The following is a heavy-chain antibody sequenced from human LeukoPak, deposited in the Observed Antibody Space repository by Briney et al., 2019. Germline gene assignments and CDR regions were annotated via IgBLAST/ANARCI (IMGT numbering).Heavy chain of an antibody. J-gene: IGHJ4*02. D-gene: IGHD3-22*01. CDR3: ARHPYYDGSGYYPG. CDR2: IYYTGST. V-gene: IGHV4-59*01. Sequence: SETLSLTCTVSGGSISSYYWSWIRQPPGNRLEWIGYIYYTGSTNYNPSLKSRVTMSVDTSKNQFSLKLTSVTAADTAVYYCARHPYYDGSGYYPGWGQGTLVTVSS. CDR1: GGSISSYY.